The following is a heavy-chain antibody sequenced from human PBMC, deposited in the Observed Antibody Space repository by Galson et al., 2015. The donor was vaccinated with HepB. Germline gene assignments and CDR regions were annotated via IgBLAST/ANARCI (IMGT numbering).Heavy chain of an antibody. Sequence: ETLSLTCAVYGGSFSDYYWSWIRQPPGKGLEWIGEINHSGSTNDSPSLKSRLTISVDTSKNQFSLKLTSVTAADAAVYYCARGPASVVYDYVWGSSRQPLYYLDSWGQGTLLTVSS. D-gene: IGHD3-16*02. CDR1: GGSFSDYY. J-gene: IGHJ4*02. CDR3: ARGPASVVYDYVWGSSRQPLYYLDS. CDR2: INHSGST. V-gene: IGHV4-34*01.